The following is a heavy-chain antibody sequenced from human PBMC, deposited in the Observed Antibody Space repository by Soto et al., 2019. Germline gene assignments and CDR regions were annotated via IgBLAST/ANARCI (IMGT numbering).Heavy chain of an antibody. V-gene: IGHV3-21*01. CDR3: GRGCSKIHVYYFDY. CDR1: GFTFSIYS. J-gene: IGHJ4*02. D-gene: IGHD3-10*02. Sequence: VVSLRLSCSASGFTFSIYSLNWVPQAPGKGLEWVSSISTSSSYIYYADSVKGRFTISRDNPKTSLYLQMNSLRAEDTAVYYYGRGCSKIHVYYFDYWVQG. CDR2: ISTSSSYI.